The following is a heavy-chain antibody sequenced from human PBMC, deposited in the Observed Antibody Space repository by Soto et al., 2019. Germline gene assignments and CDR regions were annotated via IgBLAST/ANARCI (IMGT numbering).Heavy chain of an antibody. CDR3: ARASYGPGYYALGY. Sequence: QVQLVESGGGVVQPGRSLRLSCAASGFTFSSYAMHWVRQAPGKGLEWVAVISYDGSNKYYADSVKGRFTISRDNSKNTLYLQMNSLRAEDTAVYYCARASYGPGYYALGYWGQGTLVTVSS. V-gene: IGHV3-30-3*01. CDR1: GFTFSSYA. CDR2: ISYDGSNK. D-gene: IGHD3-9*01. J-gene: IGHJ4*02.